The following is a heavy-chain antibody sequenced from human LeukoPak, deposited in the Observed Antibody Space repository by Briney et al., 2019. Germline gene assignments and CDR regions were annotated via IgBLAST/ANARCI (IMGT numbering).Heavy chain of an antibody. V-gene: IGHV3-11*04. D-gene: IGHD1-26*01. Sequence: GGSLRLSCAASGFTFSDYYMSWIRQAPGKGLEWVSAISGSGGSTYYTDSVKGRFTISRDNAKNSLHLEMNSLRAEDTAVYYCARDKIVGATHFDSWGQGTLVTVSS. J-gene: IGHJ4*02. CDR2: ISGSGGST. CDR3: ARDKIVGATHFDS. CDR1: GFTFSDYY.